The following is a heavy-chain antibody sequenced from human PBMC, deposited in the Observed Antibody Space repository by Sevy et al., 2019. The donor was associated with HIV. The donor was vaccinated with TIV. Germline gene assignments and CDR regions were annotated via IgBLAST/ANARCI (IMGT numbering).Heavy chain of an antibody. J-gene: IGHJ4*02. CDR2: IYYNGHI. Sequence: ETLSLTCTVSGGYITSLYWNWILQPPGKGLEWIANIYYNGHINYNPSLKSRVTLSLDTSKNQFSLRLSSVTAADTAMYYCAGENAWGRGYSWGQRTLVTVSS. CDR3: AGENAWGRGYS. CDR1: GGYITSLY. V-gene: IGHV4-59*08. D-gene: IGHD1-26*01.